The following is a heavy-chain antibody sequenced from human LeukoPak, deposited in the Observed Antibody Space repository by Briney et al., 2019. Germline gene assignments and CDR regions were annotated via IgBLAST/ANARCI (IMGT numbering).Heavy chain of an antibody. J-gene: IGHJ6*04. Sequence: SETLSLTCAVYGGSFGGYYWSWIRQPPGKGLEWIGEINHSGSTNYNPSLKSRVTISVDTSKNQFSLKLSSVTAADTAVYYCASLRITMVRGSRVMDVWGKGTTVTVSS. CDR1: GGSFGGYY. CDR2: INHSGST. CDR3: ASLRITMVRGSRVMDV. D-gene: IGHD3-10*01. V-gene: IGHV4-34*01.